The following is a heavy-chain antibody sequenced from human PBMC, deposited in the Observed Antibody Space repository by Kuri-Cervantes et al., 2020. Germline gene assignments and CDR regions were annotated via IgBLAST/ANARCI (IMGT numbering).Heavy chain of an antibody. Sequence: GSLRLSCTVSGGSISSYYWSWIRQPAGKGLEWIGRIYYSGSTNYNPSLKSRVTISVDTSKNQFSLKLSSVTAADTAVYYCARSILRFLEWSLHGWFDPWGQGTLVTVSS. CDR3: ARSILRFLEWSLHGWFDP. CDR1: GGSISSYY. V-gene: IGHV4-4*07. D-gene: IGHD3-3*01. CDR2: IYYSGST. J-gene: IGHJ5*02.